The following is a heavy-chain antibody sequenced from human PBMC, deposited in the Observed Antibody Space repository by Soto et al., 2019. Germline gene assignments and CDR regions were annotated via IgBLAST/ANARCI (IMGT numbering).Heavy chain of an antibody. CDR2: INPNSGGT. D-gene: IGHD6-13*01. V-gene: IGHV1-2*02. Sequence: RASVKVSCKASGYTFTGYYMHWVRQAPGQGLEWMGWINPNSGGTNYAQKFQGRVTMTRDTSISTAYMELSRLRSDDTAVYYCARDPKPYSSSYPWGQGTLVTVPS. J-gene: IGHJ4*02. CDR3: ARDPKPYSSSYP. CDR1: GYTFTGYY.